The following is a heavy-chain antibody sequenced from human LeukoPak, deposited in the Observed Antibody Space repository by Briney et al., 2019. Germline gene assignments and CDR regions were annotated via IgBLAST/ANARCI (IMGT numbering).Heavy chain of an antibody. D-gene: IGHD1-14*01. J-gene: IGHJ6*02. CDR1: GFTFSGSA. CDR3: TRPRSKENYYYGMDV. V-gene: IGHV3-73*01. Sequence: GGSLRLSCAASGFTFSGSAMHWVRQASGKGLEWVGRIRSKANSYATAYAASVKGRFTISRDDSKNTAYLQMNSLKTEDTAVYYCTRPRSKENYYYGMDVWGQGTTVTVSS. CDR2: IRSKANSYAT.